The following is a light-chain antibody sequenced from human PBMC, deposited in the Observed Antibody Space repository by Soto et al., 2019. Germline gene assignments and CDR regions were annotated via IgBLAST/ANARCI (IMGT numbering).Light chain of an antibody. CDR1: QTISSW. V-gene: IGKV1-5*01. CDR2: DAS. Sequence: DIQMTQSPSTLSASLVYRVTITCRASQTISSWLAWYQQKPGKAPNLLIYDASTLERGVPSRFSGTGSGTESTLTIDRLQPDDFATYYCQQYHTSSITFGQGTRLEIK. CDR3: QQYHTSSIT. J-gene: IGKJ5*01.